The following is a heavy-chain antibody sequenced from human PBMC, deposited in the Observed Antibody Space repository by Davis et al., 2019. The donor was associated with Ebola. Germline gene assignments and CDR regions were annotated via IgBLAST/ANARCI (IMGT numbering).Heavy chain of an antibody. Sequence: GESLKISCAASGFTFSDYYMSWIRQAPGKGLEWVSYISSSGSTIYYADSVKGRFTISRDNSKNTLYLQMNSLRAEDTAVYYCAKASLRGSDCWGQGTLVTVSS. CDR1: GFTFSDYY. V-gene: IGHV3-11*04. CDR2: ISSSGSTI. J-gene: IGHJ4*02. D-gene: IGHD3-10*01. CDR3: AKASLRGSDC.